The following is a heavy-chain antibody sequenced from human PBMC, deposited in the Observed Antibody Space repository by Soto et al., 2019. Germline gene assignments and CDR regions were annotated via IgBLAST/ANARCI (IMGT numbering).Heavy chain of an antibody. V-gene: IGHV1-2*04. J-gene: IGHJ6*02. CDR2: INPNSGGT. Sequence: GASVKVSCKASGYTFTGYYMHWVRQAPGQGLEWMGWINPNSGGTNYAQKFQGWVTMTRDTSISTAYMELSRLRSDDTAVYYCARAGVQYYYDSSGYFHYYYCGMDVWGQGTTVTVSS. CDR3: ARAGVQYYYDSSGYFHYYYCGMDV. D-gene: IGHD3-22*01. CDR1: GYTFTGYY.